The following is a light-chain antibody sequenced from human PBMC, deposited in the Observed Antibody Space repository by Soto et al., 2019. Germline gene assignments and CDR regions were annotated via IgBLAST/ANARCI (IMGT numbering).Light chain of an antibody. V-gene: IGKV2-28*01. CDR2: LGS. J-gene: IGKJ5*01. CDR1: QSLLHRNGYNY. Sequence: EIVMTQSPLSLPVTPGEPASISCRSSQSLLHRNGYNYLDWYLQKPGQSPQVLIYLGSNRASGVPDRFSGTGSGTDSTLQISGVEAEDVGLYYCMQALQTPITFGQGTRLEIK. CDR3: MQALQTPIT.